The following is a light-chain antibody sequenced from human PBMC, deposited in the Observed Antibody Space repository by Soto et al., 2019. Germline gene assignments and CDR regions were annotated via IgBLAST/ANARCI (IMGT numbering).Light chain of an antibody. CDR3: QQTFNSPPWT. V-gene: IGKV1-5*01. CDR1: QSISVW. Sequence: DIQMTQSPSTLSASVGDRVTITCRASQSISVWLAWYQQKAGKAPNLLISGASNLQRGVPSRFSGSGSGTDFTLTINNLQPEDFASYFCQQTFNSPPWTFGQGTKVDIK. J-gene: IGKJ1*01. CDR2: GAS.